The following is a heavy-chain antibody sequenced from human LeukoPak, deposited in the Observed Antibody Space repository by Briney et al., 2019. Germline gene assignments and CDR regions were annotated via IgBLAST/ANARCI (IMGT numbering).Heavy chain of an antibody. Sequence: SVKVSCKASGGTFISYAISWVRQAPGQGLEWMGGIIPIFGTANYAQKFQGRVTITTDESTSTAYMELSSLRSEDTAVYYCARDSPLYYYDSSRPGLDPWGQGTLVTVSS. D-gene: IGHD3-22*01. CDR1: GGTFISYA. CDR3: ARDSPLYYYDSSRPGLDP. J-gene: IGHJ5*02. CDR2: IIPIFGTA. V-gene: IGHV1-69*05.